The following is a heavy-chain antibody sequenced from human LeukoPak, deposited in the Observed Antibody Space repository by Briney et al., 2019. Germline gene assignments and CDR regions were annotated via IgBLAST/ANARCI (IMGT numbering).Heavy chain of an antibody. CDR1: GFTFSSYA. CDR2: ISYDGSNK. CDR3: ASLFPNYYGSSGNFDY. J-gene: IGHJ4*02. Sequence: GSLRPSCAASGFTFSSYAMHWVRQAPGKGLEWVAVISYDGSNKYYADSVKGRFTISRDNSKNTLYLQMNSLRAEDTAVYYCASLFPNYYGSSGNFDYWGQGTLVTVSS. D-gene: IGHD3-22*01. V-gene: IGHV3-30-3*01.